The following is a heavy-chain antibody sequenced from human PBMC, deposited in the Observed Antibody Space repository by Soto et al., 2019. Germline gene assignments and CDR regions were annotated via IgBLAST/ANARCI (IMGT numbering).Heavy chain of an antibody. J-gene: IGHJ3*02. CDR1: GGSISSSSYY. V-gene: IGHV4-39*01. CDR2: IYYSGST. CDR3: VEDDYGDYGASGAFDI. D-gene: IGHD4-17*01. Sequence: SETLSLTCTVSGGSISSSSYYWGWIRQPPGKGLEWIGSIYYSGSTYYNPSLKSRVTISVDTSKNQFSLKLSSVTAADTAVYYCVEDDYGDYGASGAFDIWGQGTMVTVSS.